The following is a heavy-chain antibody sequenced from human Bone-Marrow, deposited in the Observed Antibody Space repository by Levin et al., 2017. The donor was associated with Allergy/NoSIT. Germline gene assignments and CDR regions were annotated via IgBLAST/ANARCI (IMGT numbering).Heavy chain of an antibody. J-gene: IGHJ4*02. Sequence: AASVKVSCKASGYTFTNYAVNWVRQAPGQGLEWMGWIDTNTGNPTYAQGFTGRFVFSLDTSVSTAYLQISSLKAEDTAVYYCARDVFGYCSSTSCQPLDFWGQGTLVTVSS. CDR2: IDTNTGNP. CDR1: GYTFTNYA. V-gene: IGHV7-4-1*02. D-gene: IGHD2-2*01. CDR3: ARDVFGYCSSTSCQPLDF.